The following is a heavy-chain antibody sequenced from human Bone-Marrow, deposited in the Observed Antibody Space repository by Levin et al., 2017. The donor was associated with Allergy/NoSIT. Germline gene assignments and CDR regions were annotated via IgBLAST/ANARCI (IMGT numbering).Heavy chain of an antibody. Sequence: SQTLSLTCTVSGGSISSSSYYWGWIRQPPGKGLEWIGSIYYSGSTYYNPSLKSRVTISVDTSKNQFSLKLSSVTAADTAVYYCARDPKLSGSYYYYYYGMDVWGQGTTVTVSS. CDR2: IYYSGST. CDR1: GGSISSSSYY. CDR3: ARDPKLSGSYYYYYYGMDV. V-gene: IGHV4-39*07. J-gene: IGHJ6*02. D-gene: IGHD3-10*01.